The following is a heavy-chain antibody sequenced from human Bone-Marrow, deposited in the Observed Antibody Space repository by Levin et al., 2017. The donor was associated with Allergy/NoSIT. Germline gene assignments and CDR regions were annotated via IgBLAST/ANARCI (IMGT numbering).Heavy chain of an antibody. Sequence: PQASVKVSCKASGYSFTTYYIHWVRQAPGQGPEWMGIINPSGGRTRYAQKFEGRVTMTRDTSTTTIYMELSSLRSEDTAVYYCARDMWDSNSSGWGEDNWFDSWGQGTLGTVSS. V-gene: IGHV1-46*01. J-gene: IGHJ5*01. CDR2: INPSGGRT. CDR1: GYSFTTYY. CDR3: ARDMWDSNSSGWGEDNWFDS. D-gene: IGHD2/OR15-2a*01.